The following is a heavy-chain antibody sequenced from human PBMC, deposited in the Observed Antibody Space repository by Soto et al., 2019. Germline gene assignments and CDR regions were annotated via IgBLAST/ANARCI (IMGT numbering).Heavy chain of an antibody. V-gene: IGHV1-2*02. J-gene: IGHJ4*02. CDR2: IGPESGAT. Sequence: ASVKVSCKASGYTFTGHYIHWVRQAPEQGPEWMGEIGPESGATRYAQRFQGRVTMTRDMSITTVYMELNNLSPDDAAVYYCGRGRSGQIVVFYWGQGTPVTVSS. CDR1: GYTFTGHY. CDR3: GRGRSGQIVVFY. D-gene: IGHD1-26*01.